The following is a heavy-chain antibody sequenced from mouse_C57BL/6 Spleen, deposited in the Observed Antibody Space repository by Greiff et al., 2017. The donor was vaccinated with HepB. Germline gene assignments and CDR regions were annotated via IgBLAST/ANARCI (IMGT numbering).Heavy chain of an antibody. CDR1: GFTFSSYG. CDR2: ISSGGSYT. V-gene: IGHV5-6*01. Sequence: EVQRVESGGDLVKPGGSLKLSCAASGFTFSSYGMSWVRQTPDKRLEWVATISSGGSYTYYPDSVKGRFTISRDNAKNTLYLQMSSLKSEDTAMYYCARQGGTTVVNFDVWGTGTTVTVSS. CDR3: ARQGGTTVVNFDV. J-gene: IGHJ1*03. D-gene: IGHD1-1*01.